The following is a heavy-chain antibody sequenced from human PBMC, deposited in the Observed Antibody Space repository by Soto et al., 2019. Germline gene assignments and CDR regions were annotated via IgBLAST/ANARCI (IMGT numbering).Heavy chain of an antibody. V-gene: IGHV3-21*01. D-gene: IGHD2-2*01. J-gene: IGHJ5*02. CDR3: ARETPRYCSSTSCEGWFDP. Sequence: EVQLVESGGGLVKPGGSLRLSCAASGFTFSSYSMNWVRQAPGKGLEWVSSISSSSSYIYYADSVKGRFTISRDNAKNSLYLQMNCLRAEDTAVYYCARETPRYCSSTSCEGWFDPWGQGTLVTVSS. CDR2: ISSSSSYI. CDR1: GFTFSSYS.